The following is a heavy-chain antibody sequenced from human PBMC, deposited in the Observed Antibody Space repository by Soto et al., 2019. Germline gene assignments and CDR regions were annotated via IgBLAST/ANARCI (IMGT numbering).Heavy chain of an antibody. V-gene: IGHV4-34*01. Sequence: KSSETLSLTCAVYGGSFSGHSWTWIRQSPGKGLEWIGDINHSGRVNYSPSLKSRVTISLDTSKNQFSLTLSAVTAADTAMYYCSTRAYDTNGYYRFDPWGQGTLVTVPQ. J-gene: IGHJ5*01. CDR2: INHSGRV. CDR3: STRAYDTNGYYRFDP. D-gene: IGHD3-22*01. CDR1: GGSFSGHS.